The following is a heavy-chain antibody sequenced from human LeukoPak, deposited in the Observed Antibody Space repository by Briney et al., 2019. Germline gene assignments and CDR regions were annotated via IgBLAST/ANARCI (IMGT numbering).Heavy chain of an antibody. J-gene: IGHJ5*02. CDR2: IYYSGST. CDR1: GGSISSYY. CDR3: ARALGVGVVAAIGWFDP. D-gene: IGHD2-15*01. V-gene: IGHV4-59*01. Sequence: SETLSLTCTVSGGSISSYYWSRIRQPPGKGLEWIGYIYYSGSTNYNPSLKSRVTISVDTSKNQFSLKLSSVTAADTAVYYCARALGVGVVAAIGWFDPWGQGTLVTVSS.